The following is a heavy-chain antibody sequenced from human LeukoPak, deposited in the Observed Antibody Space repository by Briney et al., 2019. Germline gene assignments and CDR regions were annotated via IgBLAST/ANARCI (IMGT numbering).Heavy chain of an antibody. Sequence: EGSLRLSCAASGFTFSSYAMSWVRQAPGKGLEWVSAISGSGGSTYYADSVKGRFTISRDNSKNTLYLQMNSLRAEDTAVYYCAKDKIRGLGCDAFDIWGQGTMVTVSS. CDR2: ISGSGGST. CDR3: AKDKIRGLGCDAFDI. J-gene: IGHJ3*02. V-gene: IGHV3-23*01. CDR1: GFTFSSYA. D-gene: IGHD3/OR15-3a*01.